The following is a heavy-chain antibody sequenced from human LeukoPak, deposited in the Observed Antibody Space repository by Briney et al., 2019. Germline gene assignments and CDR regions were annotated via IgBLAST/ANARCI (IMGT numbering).Heavy chain of an antibody. CDR2: ISDDGSNK. V-gene: IGHV3-30*18. J-gene: IGHJ4*02. CDR1: RFTFSSYG. Sequence: PGGSLRLSCAASRFTFSSYGMHWVRQAPGKGLEWVAVISDDGSNKYYADSVKGRFTISRDNSKNTLYLQMNSLRAEDTAVYYCAKHLASFGELFRGFDYWGRGALVTVSP. D-gene: IGHD3-10*01. CDR3: AKHLASFGELFRGFDY.